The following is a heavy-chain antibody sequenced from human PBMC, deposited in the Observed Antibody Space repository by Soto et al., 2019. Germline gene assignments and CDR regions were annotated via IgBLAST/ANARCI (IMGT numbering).Heavy chain of an antibody. D-gene: IGHD2-15*01. Sequence: QVQLVQAGAEVKEPGASVKVSCKASGYTLSDFGISWVRQAPGQGLEWMGWINPYNDDTKYAQKFQGRVTMTTNTSTCTGYMEMRSLRSADTAVDYCAIAYYSGGSCYGVDYWEQETLVTVSS. V-gene: IGHV1-18*01. CDR2: INPYNDDT. J-gene: IGHJ4*02. CDR1: GYTLSDFG. CDR3: AIAYYSGGSCYGVDY.